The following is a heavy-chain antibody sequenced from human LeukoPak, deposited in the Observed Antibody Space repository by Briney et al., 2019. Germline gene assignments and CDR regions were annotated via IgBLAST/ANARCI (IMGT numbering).Heavy chain of an antibody. CDR2: IQRGGRLE. J-gene: IGHJ4*02. V-gene: IGHV3-7*01. CDR1: GFTFSSYA. Sequence: GRSLRLSCEASGFTFSSYAMHWVRQAPGKGLEWVANIQRGGRLENYVDPVKGPFYNSRENAKNSLHLQTNSLRGEDTAVYYWSTIDPTHRGYCEYWGQGPLVTVPS. CDR3: STIDPTHRGYCEY. D-gene: IGHD2/OR15-2a*01.